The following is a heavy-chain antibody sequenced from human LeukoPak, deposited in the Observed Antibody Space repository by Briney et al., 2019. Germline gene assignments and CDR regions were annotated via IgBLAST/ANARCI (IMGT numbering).Heavy chain of an antibody. CDR2: INHSGST. D-gene: IGHD7-27*01. V-gene: IGHV4-34*01. CDR3: ARAPNWGSSYYYYYGMDV. J-gene: IGHJ6*02. CDR1: GGSVSSYY. Sequence: SETLSLTCTVSGGSVSSYYWSWIRQPPGKGLEWIGEINHSGSTNYNPSLKSRVTISVDTSKNQFSLKLSSVTAADTAVYYCARAPNWGSSYYYYYGMDVWGQGTTVTVSS.